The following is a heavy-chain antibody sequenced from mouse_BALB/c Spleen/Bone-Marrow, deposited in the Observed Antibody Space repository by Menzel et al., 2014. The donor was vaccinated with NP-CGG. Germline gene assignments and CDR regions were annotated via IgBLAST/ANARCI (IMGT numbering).Heavy chain of an antibody. CDR1: GFSLTNYG. J-gene: IGHJ1*01. V-gene: IGHV2-3*01. D-gene: IGHD1-1*01. Sequence: VQLHQSGPDLVSPSQRLSIACTVSGFSLTNYGFSWVRQPPGKGLEWLGLLLSDGTTNYHSALLSRLSINKDNSKSQVFLKLNSLQTDDTAAYYCAKQTYYYGSTYWYFDVWGAGTTVTVSS. CDR2: LLSDGTT. CDR3: AKQTYYYGSTYWYFDV.